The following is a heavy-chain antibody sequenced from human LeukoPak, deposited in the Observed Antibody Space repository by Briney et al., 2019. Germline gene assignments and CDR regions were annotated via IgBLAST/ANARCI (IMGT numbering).Heavy chain of an antibody. CDR1: GFTFSSYG. CDR3: AKRISSGWSYYIDY. Sequence: GGSLRLSCAASGFTFSSYGMSWVRQAPGGGLEWVSAISYSGGSTYYADSVKGRFTISRDNSKNTLYLQINRLRAEDTAVYYCAKRISSGWSYYIDYWGQGALVTVSS. CDR2: ISYSGGST. V-gene: IGHV3-23*01. D-gene: IGHD6-19*01. J-gene: IGHJ4*02.